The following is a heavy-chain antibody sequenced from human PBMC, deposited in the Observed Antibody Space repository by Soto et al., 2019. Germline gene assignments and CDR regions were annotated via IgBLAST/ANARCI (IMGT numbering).Heavy chain of an antibody. J-gene: IGHJ6*03. V-gene: IGHV1-8*01. CDR2: MNLNGGNT. D-gene: IGHD3-16*01. CDR1: GDTFTGDE. Sequence: QVQLVQSGAEVKKPGASVKVSCKASGDTFTGDEITWVRQATGQGLEWMGWMNLNGGNTGYAQTFHGRVSMTGTPSISTAYMELSSLRSEFTAVYYCARVPRGSRYFYYLDVWGKGTTVIVSS. CDR3: ARVPRGSRYFYYLDV.